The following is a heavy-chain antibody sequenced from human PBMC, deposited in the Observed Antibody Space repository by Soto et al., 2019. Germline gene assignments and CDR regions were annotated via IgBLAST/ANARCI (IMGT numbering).Heavy chain of an antibody. V-gene: IGHV1-18*01. CDR3: ARDAGYCSSTSCPMGY. J-gene: IGHJ4*02. Sequence: ASVKVSCKASGYTFTSYGISWVRQAPGQGLEWMGWISAYNGNTNYAQKLQGRVTMTTDTSTSTAYMELRSLRSDDTAVYYCARDAGYCSSTSCPMGYWGQGTLVTVPQ. CDR2: ISAYNGNT. D-gene: IGHD2-2*01. CDR1: GYTFTSYG.